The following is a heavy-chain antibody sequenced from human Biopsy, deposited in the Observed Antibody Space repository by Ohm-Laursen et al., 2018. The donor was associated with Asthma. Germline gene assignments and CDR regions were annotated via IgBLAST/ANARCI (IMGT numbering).Heavy chain of an antibody. CDR2: ISWNSGNI. CDR1: GFSFDDCA. CDR3: AKSAVYYDSTDYLDF. D-gene: IGHD3-22*01. V-gene: IGHV3-9*01. Sequence: SLRLSCAASGFSFDDCAMHWVRQAPGKGLEWVSSISWNSGNIDYAVSVKGRFTISRDNAKNSLYLQMQSLRPEDTAFYYCAKSAVYYDSTDYLDFWGRGTLVIVSS. J-gene: IGHJ4*01.